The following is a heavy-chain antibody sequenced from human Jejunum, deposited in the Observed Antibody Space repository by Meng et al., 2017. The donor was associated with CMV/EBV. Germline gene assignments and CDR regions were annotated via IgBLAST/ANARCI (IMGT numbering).Heavy chain of an antibody. D-gene: IGHD6-13*01. CDR3: ASGYIEGHHLGY. Sequence: VQLGVAGGALVPPGGVLVLSCAASGLSVSTNYMSWVRQPPGKGLEWVSALYSGGNTYYADSVKGRFTLSRDNSKNTLYLQMSSLGVEDTAVYYCASGYIEGHHLGYWGQRTLVTVSS. J-gene: IGHJ4*02. CDR2: LYSGGNT. V-gene: IGHV3-66*01. CDR1: GLSVSTNY.